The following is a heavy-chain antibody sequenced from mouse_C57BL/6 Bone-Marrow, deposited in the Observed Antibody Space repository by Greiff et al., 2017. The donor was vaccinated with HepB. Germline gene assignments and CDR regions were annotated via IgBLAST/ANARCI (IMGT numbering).Heavy chain of an antibody. D-gene: IGHD2-3*01. J-gene: IGHJ4*01. CDR3: ALYDGYYYAMDY. CDR2: INYDGSST. CDR1: GFTFSDYY. V-gene: IGHV5-16*01. Sequence: EVQVVESEGGLVQPGSSMKLSCTASGFTFSDYYMAWVRQVPEKGLEWVANINYDGSSTYYLDSLKSRFIISRDNAKNILYLQMSSLKSEDTATYYCALYDGYYYAMDYWGQGTSVTVSS.